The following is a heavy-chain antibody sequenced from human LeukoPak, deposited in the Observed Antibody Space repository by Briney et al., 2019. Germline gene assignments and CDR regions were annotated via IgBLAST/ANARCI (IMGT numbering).Heavy chain of an antibody. CDR2: IRGSGDRT. D-gene: IGHD3-22*01. J-gene: IGHJ4*02. V-gene: IGHV3-23*01. Sequence: GGSLRLSCAASGFTFSSYAMSWVRQAPGKGLEWVSAIRGSGDRTYYADSVKGRFTISRDNSKNTLYLQMNSLRAEHTAIYYCAKVLTTYYYDSSGYPWGQGTLVTVSS. CDR3: AKVLTTYYYDSSGYP. CDR1: GFTFSSYA.